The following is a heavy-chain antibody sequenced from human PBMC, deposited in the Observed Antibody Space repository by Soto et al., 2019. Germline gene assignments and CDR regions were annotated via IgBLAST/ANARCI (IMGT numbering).Heavy chain of an antibody. CDR3: ASYPDRTRGSDSPA. Sequence: QVQLVQSGAEVKKPGSSVKVSCKASGGTFSSYAISWVRQAPGQGLEWMGGIIPIFGTANYAQKFQGRVTITADESTSTASMELSSLRSEDTAVYYCASYPDRTRGSDSPAWGQGTPVPVSS. CDR1: GGTFSSYA. D-gene: IGHD6-25*01. CDR2: IIPIFGTA. J-gene: IGHJ5*02. V-gene: IGHV1-69*12.